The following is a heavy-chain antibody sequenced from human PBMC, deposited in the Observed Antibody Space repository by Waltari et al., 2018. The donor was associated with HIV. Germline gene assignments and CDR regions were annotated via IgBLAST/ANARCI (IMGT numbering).Heavy chain of an antibody. D-gene: IGHD4-17*01. CDR1: GFTFSSYA. CDR3: AKGRTVTTHLSD. Sequence: EVQLLESGGGLVQPGGSLRLSCAASGFTFSSYAMIWVRQAPGKGLEWVSAISGSGGSTYYADSVKGRFTISRDNSKNTLYLQMNSLRAEDTAVYYCAKGRTVTTHLSDWGQGTLVTVSS. CDR2: ISGSGGST. V-gene: IGHV3-23*01. J-gene: IGHJ4*02.